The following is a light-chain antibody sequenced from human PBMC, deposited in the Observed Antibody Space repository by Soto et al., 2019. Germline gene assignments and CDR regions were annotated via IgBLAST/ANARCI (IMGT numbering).Light chain of an antibody. V-gene: IGLV2-14*03. CDR1: SSDVGAYNF. CDR2: DVS. J-gene: IGLJ1*01. CDR3: SSYTSSSTHV. Sequence: QSALTQPASVSGSPGQSITISCTGTSSDVGAYNFVSWYQQHPDKVPKLMIFDVSSRPSGVSDRFSGSKSGNTASLTISGLHAEDEGDYYCSSYTSSSTHVFGSGTKVTVL.